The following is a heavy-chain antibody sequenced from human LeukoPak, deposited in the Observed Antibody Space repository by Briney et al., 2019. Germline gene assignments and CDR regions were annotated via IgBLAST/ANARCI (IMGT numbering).Heavy chain of an antibody. J-gene: IGHJ4*02. V-gene: IGHV3-21*01. CDR3: ATLGDYGDYVDFDY. D-gene: IGHD4-17*01. CDR2: ISSSSSYI. CDR1: GFTFSSYS. Sequence: PGGSLRLSCAASGFTFSSYSMNWVPQAPGKGLEWVSSISSSSSYIYYADSAKGRFTISRDNAKNSLYLQMNSLRAEDTAVYYCATLGDYGDYVDFDYWGQGTLVIVSS.